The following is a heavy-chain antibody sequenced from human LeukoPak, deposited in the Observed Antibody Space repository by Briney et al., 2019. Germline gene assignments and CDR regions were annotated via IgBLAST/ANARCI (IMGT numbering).Heavy chain of an antibody. D-gene: IGHD2-2*01. CDR1: GGSISSGGYY. J-gene: IGHJ4*02. V-gene: IGHV4-61*08. CDR2: IYYSGST. CDR3: ARRDTMPLYYFDY. Sequence: SETLSLTCSVSGGSISSGGYYWSWIRQPPGKGLEWIGYIYYSGSTNYNPSLKSRVTISVDTSKNQFSLKLSSVTAADTAVYYCARRDTMPLYYFDYWGQGTLVTVSS.